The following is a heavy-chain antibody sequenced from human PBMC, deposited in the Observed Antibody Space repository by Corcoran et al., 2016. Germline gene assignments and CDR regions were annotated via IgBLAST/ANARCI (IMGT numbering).Heavy chain of an antibody. V-gene: IGHV3-30*03. CDR2: ISYDGSDK. Sequence: QVQLVESGGGVVQPGKSLRLSCVASGFILSSYGMHWVRQAPGKGLEWVAVISYDGSDKYYADSVKGRFTISRDNSKNTLYLQMNSLSTEDTALYYCTRRPRIMTMGIDYCGQGTLVTVSS. CDR3: TRRPRIMTMGIDY. CDR1: GFILSSYG. D-gene: IGHD3-10*01. J-gene: IGHJ4*02.